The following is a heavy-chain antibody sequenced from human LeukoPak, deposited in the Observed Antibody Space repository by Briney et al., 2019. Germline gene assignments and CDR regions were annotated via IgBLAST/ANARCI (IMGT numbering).Heavy chain of an antibody. J-gene: IGHJ6*02. Sequence: SQTLSLTCTVSGGSISSGSYYWSWIRQPAGKGLEWIGRIYTSGSTNYNPSLKSRVTISVDTSKNQFSLKLSSVTAADTAVYYCARVHYDFWSGYGMDVWGQGTTVTDSS. V-gene: IGHV4-61*02. D-gene: IGHD3-3*01. CDR1: GGSISSGSYY. CDR3: ARVHYDFWSGYGMDV. CDR2: IYTSGST.